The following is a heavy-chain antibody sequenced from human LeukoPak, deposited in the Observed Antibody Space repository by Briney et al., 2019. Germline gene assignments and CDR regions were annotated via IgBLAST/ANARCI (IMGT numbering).Heavy chain of an antibody. J-gene: IGHJ3*02. D-gene: IGHD1-26*01. CDR3: ASSEWELLGSYAFDI. Sequence: PSQTLSLTCTVSGGSISSGDYYWSWIRQPPGKGLEWIGYIYYSGSTNYNPSLKSRVTISVDTSKNQFSLKLSSVTAADTAVYYCASSEWELLGSYAFDIWGQGTMVTVSS. CDR2: IYYSGST. CDR1: GGSISSGDYY. V-gene: IGHV4-61*08.